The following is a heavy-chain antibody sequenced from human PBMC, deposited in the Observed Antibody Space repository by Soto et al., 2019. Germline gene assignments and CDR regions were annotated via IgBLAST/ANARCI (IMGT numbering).Heavy chain of an antibody. CDR3: ARETSAYYDFWSGYSYFDY. Sequence: ASVKVSCKASGYTFTSYGISWVRQAPGQGLEWMGWISAYNGNTNYAQKLQGRVTMTTDTSTSTAYMELRSLRSDDTAVYYCARETSAYYDFWSGYSYFDYWGQGTLVTVSS. CDR1: GYTFTSYG. J-gene: IGHJ4*02. CDR2: ISAYNGNT. V-gene: IGHV1-18*01. D-gene: IGHD3-3*01.